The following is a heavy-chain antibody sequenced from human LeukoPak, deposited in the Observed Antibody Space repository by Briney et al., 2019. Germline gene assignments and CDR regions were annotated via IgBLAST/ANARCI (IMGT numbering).Heavy chain of an antibody. CDR3: ARDLRYSSGWSASGMDV. Sequence: GASVKVSCKASGGTFSSYAISWVRQAPGQGLEWMGGIIPMFGPANYAQKFQGRVTITADKSTSTAYMDLRSLRSDDTAVYYCARDLRYSSGWSASGMDVWGKGTTVTISS. J-gene: IGHJ6*03. CDR2: IIPMFGPA. CDR1: GGTFSSYA. V-gene: IGHV1-69*06. D-gene: IGHD6-19*01.